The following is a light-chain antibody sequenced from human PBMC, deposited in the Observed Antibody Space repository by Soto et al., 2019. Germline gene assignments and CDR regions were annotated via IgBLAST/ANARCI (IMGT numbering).Light chain of an antibody. Sequence: QSVLTQPASVSGSPGLSFAISCTGTSRDVGGYNSVSWYQQQPGKVPKLMIYDVSNRPSGVSNRFSGSKSGNTASLTISGLQAEDEGDYYCSSYTTGGSYVFGTGTKLTVL. V-gene: IGLV2-14*01. J-gene: IGLJ1*01. CDR1: SRDVGGYNS. CDR3: SSYTTGGSYV. CDR2: DVS.